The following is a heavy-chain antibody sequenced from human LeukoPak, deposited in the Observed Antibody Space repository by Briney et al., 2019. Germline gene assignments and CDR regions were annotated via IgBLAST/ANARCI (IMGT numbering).Heavy chain of an antibody. CDR2: IYPGDSDT. Sequence: GESLKISCKGSGCSFTSYWIGWVRQMPGKGLEWMGIIYPGDSDTRYSPSFQGQVTISADKSISTAYLQWSSLKASDTAMYYCASTLSYSGYDKTFDYWGQGTLVTVSS. CDR1: GCSFTSYW. J-gene: IGHJ4*02. V-gene: IGHV5-51*01. CDR3: ASTLSYSGYDKTFDY. D-gene: IGHD5-12*01.